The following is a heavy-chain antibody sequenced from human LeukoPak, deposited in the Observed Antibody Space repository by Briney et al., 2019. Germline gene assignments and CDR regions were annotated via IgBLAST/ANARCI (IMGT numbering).Heavy chain of an antibody. D-gene: IGHD5-18*01. CDR1: GGSISSYY. CDR2: IYYSGST. Sequence: SETLSLTCTVSGGSISSYYWSWIRQSPGEGLEWIAYIYYSGSTNYNPSLKSRVTMSVDTSKNQFSLKLRSVTAADTAVYYCARHKGTANTYGYFDYWGQGALVTVSS. V-gene: IGHV4-59*08. J-gene: IGHJ4*02. CDR3: ARHKGTANTYGYFDY.